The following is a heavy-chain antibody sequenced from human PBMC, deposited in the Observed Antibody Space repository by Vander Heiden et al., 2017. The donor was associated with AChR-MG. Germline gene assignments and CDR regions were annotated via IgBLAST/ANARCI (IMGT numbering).Heavy chain of an antibody. Sequence: QITLKESGPTLVKPTQTLTLTCTFSGFSLSTSGVGVGWIRQPPGKALEWLALIYWDDDKRYSPSLKSRLTITKDTSKNQVVLTMTNMDPVDTATYYCAHRRRSGYYMRMNWFDPWGQGTLVTVSS. CDR1: GFSLSTSGVG. D-gene: IGHD3-3*01. CDR3: AHRRRSGYYMRMNWFDP. V-gene: IGHV2-5*02. CDR2: IYWDDDK. J-gene: IGHJ5*02.